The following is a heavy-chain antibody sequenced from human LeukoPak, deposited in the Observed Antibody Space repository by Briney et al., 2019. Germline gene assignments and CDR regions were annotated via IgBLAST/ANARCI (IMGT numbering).Heavy chain of an antibody. CDR1: GFIFSTYT. CDR3: ARDQHIVVVTTMENI. CDR2: INGDGRTA. Sequence: GGSLRLSCSASGFIFSTYTMYWVRQAPGKGLENLSVINGDGRTAYYADSVKGRFTISRDNSRNTLYLQMSSLRVEDTAMYYCARDQHIVVVTTMENIWGQGTMVTVSS. J-gene: IGHJ3*02. D-gene: IGHD2-21*02. V-gene: IGHV3-64D*06.